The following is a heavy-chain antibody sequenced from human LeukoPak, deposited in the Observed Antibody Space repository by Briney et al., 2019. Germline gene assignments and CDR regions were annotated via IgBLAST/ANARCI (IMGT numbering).Heavy chain of an antibody. Sequence: EASVKVSCKASGYTFTSYGISWVRQAPGQGLEWMGWISAYSGNTNYAQKLQGRVTMTTDTSTSTAYMELRSLRSDDTAVYYCARDGDSSGYRNAFDIWGQGTMVTVSS. CDR2: ISAYSGNT. CDR3: ARDGDSSGYRNAFDI. V-gene: IGHV1-18*01. J-gene: IGHJ3*02. CDR1: GYTFTSYG. D-gene: IGHD3-22*01.